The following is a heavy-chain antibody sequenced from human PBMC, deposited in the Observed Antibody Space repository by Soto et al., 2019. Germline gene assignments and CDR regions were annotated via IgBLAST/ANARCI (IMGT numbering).Heavy chain of an antibody. CDR2: IYPGDSDT. CDR3: ARPANTVADHFDL. Sequence: PGESLKISCKGSGYSFPNYWIGWVRQMPGKGLEWMGIIYPGDSDTRYSPSFQGQVTISADKSISTAYLQWDSLKASDTAIYYCARPANTVADHFDLWGQGTPVTVSS. J-gene: IGHJ4*02. D-gene: IGHD4-17*01. CDR1: GYSFPNYW. V-gene: IGHV5-51*01.